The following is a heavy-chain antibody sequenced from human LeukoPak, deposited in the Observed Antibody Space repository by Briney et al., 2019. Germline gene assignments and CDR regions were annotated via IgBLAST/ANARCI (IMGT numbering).Heavy chain of an antibody. D-gene: IGHD5-12*01. CDR2: VNHSGST. V-gene: IGHV4-34*01. CDR1: GGHFSGYS. J-gene: IGHJ4*02. CDR3: ARGGYSGYRSRFDY. Sequence: SETLSLTCAVHGGHFSGYSWIWIRQPPGMGLEWIGEVNHSGSTNYNPSLKSRVTISVDTAKNQFSLKLSSVTAADTSVYYCARGGYSGYRSRFDYWGQGTLVTVSS.